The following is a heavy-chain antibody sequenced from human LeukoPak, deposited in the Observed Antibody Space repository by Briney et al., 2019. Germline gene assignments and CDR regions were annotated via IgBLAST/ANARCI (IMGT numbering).Heavy chain of an antibody. D-gene: IGHD2-2*01. Sequence: GESLQISCKASGYRFTNYWIGWVRQMPGKGLEWIGIIYPGDSDTRYSPSFQGQVTISADKSISTAYLQWNSLKASDTAVYYCARTGCSSTSCYWFDPWGQGTLVTVSS. CDR3: ARTGCSSTSCYWFDP. V-gene: IGHV5-51*01. CDR2: IYPGDSDT. J-gene: IGHJ5*02. CDR1: GYRFTNYW.